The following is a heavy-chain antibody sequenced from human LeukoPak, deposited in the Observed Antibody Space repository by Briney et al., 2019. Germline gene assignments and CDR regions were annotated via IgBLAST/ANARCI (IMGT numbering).Heavy chain of an antibody. CDR1: GFTFSSYE. D-gene: IGHD2-15*01. CDR3: VRWYDAFDI. V-gene: IGHV3-48*03. Sequence: GGSLRLSCAASGFTFSSYEMNWVRQAPGKGLEWVSYISSSGSTIYYADSVKGRFTISRVNAKNSLYLQMHSLRAEDTAVYYCVRWYDAFDIWGQGTMVTVSS. CDR2: ISSSGSTI. J-gene: IGHJ3*02.